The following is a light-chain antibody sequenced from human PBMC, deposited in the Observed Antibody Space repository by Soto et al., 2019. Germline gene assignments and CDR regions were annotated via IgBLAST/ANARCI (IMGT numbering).Light chain of an antibody. CDR1: SSDVGGYDY. CDR3: SSYTSSSHDV. J-gene: IGLJ1*01. V-gene: IGLV2-14*01. CDR2: EVS. Sequence: QSVLTQPASVSGSPGQSITISCTGTSSDVGGYDYVSWYQHHPGKAPKLTIYEVSNRPSGVSNRFSGSKSGNTASLTISGLQAQDEAEYYCSSYTSSSHDVSGNGTKVTV.